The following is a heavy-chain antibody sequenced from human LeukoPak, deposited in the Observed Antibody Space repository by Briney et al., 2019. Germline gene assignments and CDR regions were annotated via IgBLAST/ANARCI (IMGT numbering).Heavy chain of an antibody. J-gene: IGHJ4*02. CDR1: GFTFSSYA. V-gene: IGHV3-23*01. CDR3: ARGDIVVVPVSDY. D-gene: IGHD2-2*01. Sequence: GGSLRLSCAASGFTFSSYAMSWVRQAPGKGLERVSAISGSGGSTYYADSVKGRFTISRDNAKDSLYLQMNSLRAEDTAVYYCARGDIVVVPVSDYWGQGTLVTVSS. CDR2: ISGSGGST.